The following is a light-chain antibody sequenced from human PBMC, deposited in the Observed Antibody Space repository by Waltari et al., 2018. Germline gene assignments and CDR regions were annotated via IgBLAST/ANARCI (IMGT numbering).Light chain of an antibody. Sequence: EIVLTQSPGTLSLSQGERATLSCRASQSFSSGYIAWYQQKPGQAPRLLIYGASSRATGIPDTFSGSGSGTDFTLIISRLEPEDFALYYCQQYDNSPPWTFGQGTKVEIK. CDR2: GAS. J-gene: IGKJ1*01. V-gene: IGKV3-20*01. CDR1: QSFSSGY. CDR3: QQYDNSPPWT.